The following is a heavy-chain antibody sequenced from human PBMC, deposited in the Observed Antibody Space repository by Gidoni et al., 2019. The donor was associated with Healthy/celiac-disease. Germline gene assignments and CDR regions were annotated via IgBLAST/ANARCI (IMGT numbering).Heavy chain of an antibody. J-gene: IGHJ4*02. V-gene: IGHV3-30-3*01. D-gene: IGHD2-2*01. CDR2: ISYDGSNK. CDR3: APQGDCSSTSCSGGFDY. CDR1: GFTFSSYA. Sequence: QVQLVESGGGVVQPGRCLRLSWAASGFTFSSYALHWVRQAPGKGLEWGAVISYDGSNKYYADSVNGRFTISRDNSKNTLYLQMNSLRAEDTAVYYCAPQGDCSSTSCSGGFDYWGQGTLVTVSS.